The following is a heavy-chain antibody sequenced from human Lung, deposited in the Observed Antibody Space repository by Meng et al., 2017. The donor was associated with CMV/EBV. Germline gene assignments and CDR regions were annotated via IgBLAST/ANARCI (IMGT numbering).Heavy chain of an antibody. J-gene: IGHJ4*02. D-gene: IGHD3-10*01. Sequence: GGSLRLSCAASGFTFSDYSMNWVRQAPGKGLEWVSAISGSGGSTYYADSVKGRFTISRDNSKNTLYLQMNSLRAEDTAVYYCAKRLGGLLSSDADLGYWGQGXLVTVS. V-gene: IGHV3-23*01. CDR1: GFTFSDYS. CDR3: AKRLGGLLSSDADLGY. CDR2: ISGSGGST.